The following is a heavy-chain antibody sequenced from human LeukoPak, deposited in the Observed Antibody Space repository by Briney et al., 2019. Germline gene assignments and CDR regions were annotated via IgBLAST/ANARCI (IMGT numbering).Heavy chain of an antibody. CDR1: GFTFSSYA. CDR3: VKDLGRYRNNCFDY. CDR2: ISGSGGGT. Sequence: SGGSLRLSCAASGFTFSSYAMRWVRQAPEKGLEWVSTISGSGGGTYYADSVKGRFTISRDDSKNTLYLQMNSLRAEDTAVYYCVKDLGRYRNNCFDYWGQATLVTVSS. J-gene: IGHJ4*02. V-gene: IGHV3-23*01. D-gene: IGHD1-26*01.